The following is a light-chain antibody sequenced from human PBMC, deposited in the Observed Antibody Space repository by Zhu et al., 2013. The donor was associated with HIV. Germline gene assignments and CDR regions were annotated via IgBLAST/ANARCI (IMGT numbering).Light chain of an antibody. J-gene: IGLJ2*01. CDR2: YNS. Sequence: QSVLTQPPSVSGAPGQRVTISCTGSTSNIGGGYDVQWYQQLPGAAPKLIVYYNSLRPSGVSDRFSGSKSGSSASLVITGLRAEDEADYFCQSYDNTLSEVFGGGTRLTVL. V-gene: IGLV1-40*01. CDR1: TSNIGGGYD. CDR3: QSYDNTLSEV.